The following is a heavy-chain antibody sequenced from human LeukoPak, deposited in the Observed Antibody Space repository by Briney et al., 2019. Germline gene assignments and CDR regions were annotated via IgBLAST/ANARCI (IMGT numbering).Heavy chain of an antibody. CDR1: GFTFSNYV. V-gene: IGHV3-30*03. J-gene: IGHJ4*02. D-gene: IGHD6-13*01. CDR3: ARDLMGIAYRGAFYY. Sequence: GGSLRLSCAASGFTFSNYVMHWVRQAPGKGLEWVAVTSYDGSNKYYADSVKGRFTISRDNSKNTLYLQMNSLRPEDTAVYYCARDLMGIAYRGAFYYWGQGTLVTVSS. CDR2: TSYDGSNK.